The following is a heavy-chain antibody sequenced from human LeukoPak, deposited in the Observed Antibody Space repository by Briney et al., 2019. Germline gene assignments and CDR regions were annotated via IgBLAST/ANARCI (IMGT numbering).Heavy chain of an antibody. CDR1: GFTFSSYS. Sequence: PGGSLRLSCAASGFTFSSYSMNWVRQAPGKGLEWVSSISSSSSYIYYADSVKGRFTISRDNAKNSLYLQMNSLRAEDTAVYYCARVTNYDILTGYLDYWDQGTLVTVSS. CDR3: ARVTNYDILTGYLDY. CDR2: ISSSSSYI. V-gene: IGHV3-21*01. J-gene: IGHJ4*02. D-gene: IGHD3-9*01.